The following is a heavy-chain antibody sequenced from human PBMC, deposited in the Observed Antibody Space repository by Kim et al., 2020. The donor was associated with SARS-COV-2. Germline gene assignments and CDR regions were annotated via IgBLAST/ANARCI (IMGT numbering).Heavy chain of an antibody. CDR2: IKYDESER. CDR3: ARDVGGNLEN. Sequence: GGSLRLSCIASGFSFSNYWMAWVRQAPGKGPEWVANIKYDESERYYVDSVKGRFIISRDNGKRSLYLQMDSLRAEDTALYYCARDVGGNLENWGQGTLDT. V-gene: IGHV3-7*01. J-gene: IGHJ4*02. CDR1: GFSFSNYW. D-gene: IGHD2-15*01.